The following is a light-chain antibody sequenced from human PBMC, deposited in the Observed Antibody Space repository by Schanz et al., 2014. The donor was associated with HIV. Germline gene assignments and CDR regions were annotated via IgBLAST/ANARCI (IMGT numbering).Light chain of an antibody. Sequence: QSVLTQPPSASGSPGQSVTISCTGTSSDVGGYNYVSWYQHHPGKAPKLLISEVNKRPSGVPDRFSGSKSGNTASLTVSGLQADDEADYYCSSYAGSNNLVFGGGTKLTVL. V-gene: IGLV2-8*01. CDR2: EVN. J-gene: IGLJ2*01. CDR3: SSYAGSNNLV. CDR1: SSDVGGYNY.